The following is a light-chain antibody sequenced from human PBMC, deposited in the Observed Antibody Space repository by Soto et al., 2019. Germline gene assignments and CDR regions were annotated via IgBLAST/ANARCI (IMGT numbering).Light chain of an antibody. CDR3: QSYDSSLTGPKVL. CDR2: GNS. V-gene: IGLV1-40*01. Sequence: QSVLTQPPSVSGAPGQRVTNSCTGSSSNIGAGYDVHWYQQFPGTAPKLLIYGNSNRPSGVPARFSGSKSGSSASLAITGLQAEDEADYYCQSYDSSLTGPKVLFGGGTKLTVL. CDR1: SSNIGAGYD. J-gene: IGLJ2*01.